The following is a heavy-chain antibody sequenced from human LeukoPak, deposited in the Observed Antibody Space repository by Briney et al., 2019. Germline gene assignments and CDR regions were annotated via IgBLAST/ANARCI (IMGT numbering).Heavy chain of an antibody. J-gene: IGHJ4*02. V-gene: IGHV4-39*07. CDR3: ARESLYNYYGSGSYYHS. D-gene: IGHD3-10*01. Sequence: SETLSLTYAVSGASVSSNSYYWSWIRQPAGKGLEWIGSIYYSGSTYYNPSLKSRVTISVDTSKNQFSLKLSSVTAADTAVYYCARESLYNYYGSGSYYHSWGQGTLVTVSS. CDR1: GASVSSNSYY. CDR2: IYYSGST.